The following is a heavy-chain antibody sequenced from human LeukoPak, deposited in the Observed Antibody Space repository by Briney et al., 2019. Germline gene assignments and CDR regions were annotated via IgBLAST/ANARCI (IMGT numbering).Heavy chain of an antibody. CDR2: ISSSGSTV. J-gene: IGHJ4*02. Sequence: GGSLRLSCAASGFTFSSYEMNWVRQAPGKGLEWVSYISSSGSTVYYADSVKGRFTISRDNSKNTLYLQMNSLRAEDTAVYYCAKDLVTGSLDYWGQGTLVTVSS. CDR1: GFTFSSYE. D-gene: IGHD3-10*01. CDR3: AKDLVTGSLDY. V-gene: IGHV3-48*03.